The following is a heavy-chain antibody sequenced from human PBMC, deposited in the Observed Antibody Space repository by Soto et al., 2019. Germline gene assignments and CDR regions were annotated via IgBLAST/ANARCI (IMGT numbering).Heavy chain of an antibody. J-gene: IGHJ4*02. V-gene: IGHV4-59*01. CDR1: GGSISDYC. CDR2: IYYSGNT. CDR3: VRGGYVHAFDY. Sequence: TSETLSLTCTVSGGSISDYCWGWIRQPPGKGLEWIGSIYYSGNTHYNPSLKSRVTISVDTSMNQFSLNLDSVTAVDSAVYYCVRGGYVHAFDYWGQGALVTVSS. D-gene: IGHD5-12*01.